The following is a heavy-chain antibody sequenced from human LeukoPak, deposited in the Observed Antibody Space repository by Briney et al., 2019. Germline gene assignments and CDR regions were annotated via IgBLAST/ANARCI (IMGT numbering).Heavy chain of an antibody. J-gene: IGHJ4*02. CDR1: GGSISSGGYY. V-gene: IGHV4-31*03. D-gene: IGHD2-2*01. CDR2: IYYSGST. Sequence: IPSETLSLTCTVSGGSISSGGYYWSWIRQHPGKGLEWIGYIYYSGSTYYNPSLKSRVTISVDTSKNQLSLKLSSVTAADTAVHYCARVKDCSSTSCYDGFDYWGQGTLVTVSS. CDR3: ARVKDCSSTSCYDGFDY.